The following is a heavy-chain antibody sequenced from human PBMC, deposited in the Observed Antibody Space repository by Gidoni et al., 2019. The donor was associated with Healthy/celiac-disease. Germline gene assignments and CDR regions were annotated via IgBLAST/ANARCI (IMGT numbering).Heavy chain of an antibody. J-gene: IGHJ4*02. CDR1: GLSFSSYS. D-gene: IGHD6-19*01. CDR3: ARDPYSSGWLDY. CDR2: ISSSISYI. Sequence: EVQLVESGGGPVKPGGSLRLSCAASGLSFSSYSMNWVRQAPGKGLEWVSSISSSISYIYYADSVKGRFTIARDNAKNTLYLQMNSLRAEDTDVYYCARDPYSSGWLDYWGQGTLVTVSS. V-gene: IGHV3-21*01.